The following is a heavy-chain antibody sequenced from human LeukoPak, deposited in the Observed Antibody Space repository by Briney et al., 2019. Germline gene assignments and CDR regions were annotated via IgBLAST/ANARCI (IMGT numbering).Heavy chain of an antibody. CDR2: ISSSSSTI. CDR1: GFTFSSYS. D-gene: IGHD4/OR15-4a*01. V-gene: IGHV3-48*01. J-gene: IGHJ4*02. CDR3: ARGGRHANPGADY. Sequence: PGGSLRLSCAASGFTFSSYSMNWVRQAPGKGLEWVSYISSSSSTIYYADSVKGRFTISRDNAKNSLYLQMNSLRAEDTAVYYCARGGRHANPGADYWGQGTLVTVSS.